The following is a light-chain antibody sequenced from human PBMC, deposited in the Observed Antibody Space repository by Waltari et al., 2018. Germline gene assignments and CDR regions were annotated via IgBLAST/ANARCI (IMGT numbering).Light chain of an antibody. CDR2: KAS. CDR1: QSILTW. CDR3: QQYNTYSPGPT. J-gene: IGKJ4*01. V-gene: IGKV1-5*03. Sequence: DIQMTQSPSTLSASVGDRVTITCRASQSILTWLAWYQQKPGKAPRLLMSKASSLQTGVPSRFSGSGSGTEFTLTISSREPDDFATYYCQQYNTYSPGPTFGGGTKVEIK.